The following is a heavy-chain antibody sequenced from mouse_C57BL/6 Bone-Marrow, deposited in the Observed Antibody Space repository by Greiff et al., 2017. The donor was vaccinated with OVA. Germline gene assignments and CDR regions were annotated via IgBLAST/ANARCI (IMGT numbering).Heavy chain of an antibody. CDR2: IHPNSGST. CDR1: GYTFTSYW. D-gene: IGHD2-3*01. V-gene: IGHV1-64*01. Sequence: QVHVKQPGAELVKPGASVKLSCKASGYTFTSYWMHWVKQRPGQGLEWIGMIHPNSGSTNYNEKFKSKATLTVDKSSSTAYMQLSSLTSEDSAVYYCARSRWLLRGGYWGQGTTLTVSS. J-gene: IGHJ2*01. CDR3: ARSRWLLRGGY.